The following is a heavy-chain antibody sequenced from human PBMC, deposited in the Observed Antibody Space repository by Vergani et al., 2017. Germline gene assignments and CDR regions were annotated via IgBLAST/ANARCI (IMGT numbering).Heavy chain of an antibody. V-gene: IGHV4-61*02. D-gene: IGHD3-3*01. Sequence: QVQLQESGPRLVRPSQTLSLTCTVSGGSINTGAYYWSWIRQPAGKGLEWIGRVYTSGMTNYNPSLKSRVTILVDRSKSQLSLKLTSVTAGDTAVYFCARSSRFESSWFDPWGQGVPVIVSS. J-gene: IGHJ5*02. CDR3: ARSSRFESSWFDP. CDR1: GGSINTGAYY. CDR2: VYTSGMT.